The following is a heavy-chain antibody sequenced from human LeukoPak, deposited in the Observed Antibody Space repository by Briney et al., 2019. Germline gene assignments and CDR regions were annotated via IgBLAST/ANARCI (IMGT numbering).Heavy chain of an antibody. J-gene: IGHJ5*02. CDR2: INPNSGGT. CDR3: ARQPYYDILTGPNWFDP. V-gene: IGHV1-2*02. CDR1: GYTFTGYY. Sequence: GASVRVSCKASGYTFTGYYMHWVRQAPGQGLEWMGWINPNSGGTNYAQKFQGRVTMTRDTSISTAYMELSRLRSDDTAVYYCARQPYYDILTGPNWFDPWGQGTLVTVSS. D-gene: IGHD3-9*01.